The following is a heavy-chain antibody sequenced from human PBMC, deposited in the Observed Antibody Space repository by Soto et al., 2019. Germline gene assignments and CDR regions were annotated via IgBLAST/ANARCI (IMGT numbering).Heavy chain of an antibody. CDR1: GYSISSGYF. D-gene: IGHD3-3*01. J-gene: IGHJ4*02. Sequence: ASETLSLTCDVSGYSISSGYFWGWIRQPPGKGLEWIGSWYRSGVTYYNPSLKGRVTMSVDTSKNQFSLKLISVTAADAAVYYCARQRDYEFLPTYLYYFDYWGQGTLVTVSS. V-gene: IGHV4-38-2*01. CDR2: WYRSGVT. CDR3: ARQRDYEFLPTYLYYFDY.